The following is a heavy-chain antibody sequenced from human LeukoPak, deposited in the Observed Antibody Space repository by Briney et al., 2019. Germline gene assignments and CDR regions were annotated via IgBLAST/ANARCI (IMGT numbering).Heavy chain of an antibody. Sequence: SVKVSCKASGGTFSSYAISWVRQAPGQGLEWMGGIIPIFGTANYAQKFQGRVTITTDESTSTAYMELSSLRSEDTAVYYCARGNSGYDPYFDYWGQGTLVTVSS. V-gene: IGHV1-69*05. CDR3: ARGNSGYDPYFDY. CDR2: IIPIFGTA. D-gene: IGHD5-12*01. CDR1: GGTFSSYA. J-gene: IGHJ4*02.